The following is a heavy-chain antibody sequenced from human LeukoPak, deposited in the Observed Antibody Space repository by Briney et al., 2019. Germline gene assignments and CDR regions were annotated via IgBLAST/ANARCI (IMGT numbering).Heavy chain of an antibody. V-gene: IGHV3-7*01. CDR1: GFTFSSYW. Sequence: GGSLRLSCAASGFTFSSYWMSWVRQAPGKGLEWVANIKQDGSEKYYVDSVKGRFTIFRDNAKNSLYLQMNSLRAEDTAVYYCARGDSSSWYRGSWWFDPWGQGTLVTVSS. CDR2: IKQDGSEK. J-gene: IGHJ5*02. D-gene: IGHD6-13*01. CDR3: ARGDSSSWYRGSWWFDP.